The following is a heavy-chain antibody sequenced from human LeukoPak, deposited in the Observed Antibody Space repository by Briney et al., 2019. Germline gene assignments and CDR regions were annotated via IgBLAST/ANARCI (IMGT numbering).Heavy chain of an antibody. D-gene: IGHD5-12*01. CDR1: GFSFSGYG. V-gene: IGHV3-30-3*01. CDR3: ARIEGGYGFDY. J-gene: IGHJ4*02. CDR2: ISYDGSNK. Sequence: HPGGSLRLSCAASGFSFSGYGMHWVRQAPGKGLEWVALISYDGSNKDYADSVKDRFTISRDNSKDTLYLQINSLRPEDTAVYYCARIEGGYGFDYWGQGTLVTVSS.